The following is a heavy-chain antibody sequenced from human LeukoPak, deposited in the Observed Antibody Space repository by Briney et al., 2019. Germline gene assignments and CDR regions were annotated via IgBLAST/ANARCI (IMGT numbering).Heavy chain of an antibody. D-gene: IGHD3-3*01. J-gene: IGHJ4*02. V-gene: IGHV3-7*03. CDR2: MSQDGSGK. Sequence: GGSLRLSCGASGFTFSNYWMSWVRQAPGKGLEWVINMSQDGSGKNYADSVEGRFTISRDNAKNSLYLQMNSLRAEDTAVYYCAKAFTIFGVVAYFDYWGQGTLVTVSS. CDR3: AKAFTIFGVVAYFDY. CDR1: GFTFSNYW.